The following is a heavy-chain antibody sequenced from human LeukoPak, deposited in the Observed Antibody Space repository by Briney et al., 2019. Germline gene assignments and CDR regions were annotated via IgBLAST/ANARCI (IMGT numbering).Heavy chain of an antibody. Sequence: SETLSLTCTVSGGSISSSSYYWGWIRQPPGKGLEWIGSIYYSGSTYYNPSLKSRVTISVDTSKNQFSLKLSSVTAADTAVYYCAGWQLVGSGRYFDYWGQGTLVTVSS. V-gene: IGHV4-39*07. J-gene: IGHJ4*02. D-gene: IGHD6-13*01. CDR3: AGWQLVGSGRYFDY. CDR1: GGSISSSSYY. CDR2: IYYSGST.